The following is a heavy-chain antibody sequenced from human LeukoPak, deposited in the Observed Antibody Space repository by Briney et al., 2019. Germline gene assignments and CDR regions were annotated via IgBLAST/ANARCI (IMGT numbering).Heavy chain of an antibody. CDR1: GFTFGDYA. Sequence: PGGSLRLSCTASGFTFGDYAMSWVRQAPGKGLEWVGFIRSKAYGGTTEYAASVKGRFTISRDDSKSIAYLQMNSLKTEDTAVYYCTRVHGDFHIYYYYYMDVWGKGTTVTVSS. V-gene: IGHV3-49*04. CDR2: IRSKAYGGTT. CDR3: TRVHGDFHIYYYYYMDV. D-gene: IGHD4-17*01. J-gene: IGHJ6*03.